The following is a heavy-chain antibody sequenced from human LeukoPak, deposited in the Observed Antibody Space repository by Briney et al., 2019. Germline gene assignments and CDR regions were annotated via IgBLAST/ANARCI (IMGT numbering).Heavy chain of an antibody. Sequence: SETLSLICTVSGGSISSYYWSWIRQPAGKGQEWIGRIYTSGSTNYNPSLKSRVTMSVDTSKNQFSLKLSSVTAADTAVYYCARDGDSSGYFDYWGQGTLVTVSS. D-gene: IGHD3-22*01. V-gene: IGHV4-4*07. CDR3: ARDGDSSGYFDY. J-gene: IGHJ4*02. CDR1: GGSISSYY. CDR2: IYTSGST.